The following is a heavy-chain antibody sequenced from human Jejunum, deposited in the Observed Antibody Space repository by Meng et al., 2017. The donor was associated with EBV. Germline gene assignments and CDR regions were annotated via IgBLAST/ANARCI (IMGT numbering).Heavy chain of an antibody. CDR1: GYTFTSYE. J-gene: IGHJ4*02. V-gene: IGHV1-8*01. CDR3: ARGRVWGSYQDY. CDR2: MNPNSGNT. Sequence: VLLGWSGVEVKSPGPSVKVSCKASGYTFTSYEINWVRQATGQGLEWMGWMNPNSGNTGYAQKFQGRVTMTRNTSISTAYMELSSLRSEDTAVYYCARGRVWGSYQDYWGQGTLVTVSS. D-gene: IGHD3-16*02.